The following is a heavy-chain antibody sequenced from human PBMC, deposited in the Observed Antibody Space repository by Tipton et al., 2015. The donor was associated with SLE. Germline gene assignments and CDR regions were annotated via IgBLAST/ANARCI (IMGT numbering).Heavy chain of an antibody. CDR2: VYHSGST. CDR3: ARGGIQLWNWFDP. V-gene: IGHV4-38-2*02. CDR1: GYSISSDYY. D-gene: IGHD5-18*01. J-gene: IGHJ5*02. Sequence: TLSLTCTVSGYSISSDYYWGWIRQPPGKGLERIGSVYHSGSTYYNPSLKSRVTISVDTSKNQFSLKLNSVTAADTAVYYCARGGIQLWNWFDPWGQGTLVTVSS.